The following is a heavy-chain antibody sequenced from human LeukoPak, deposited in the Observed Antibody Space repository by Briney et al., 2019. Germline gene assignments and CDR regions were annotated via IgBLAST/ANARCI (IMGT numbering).Heavy chain of an antibody. CDR3: ARVVEYYYDALTAYFDL. J-gene: IGHJ2*01. V-gene: IGHV4-31*03. D-gene: IGHD3-10*01. CDR1: GGSISSGGYY. CDR2: IYYSGST. Sequence: NTSQTLSLTCTVSGGSISSGGYYWSWIRQHPGKGLEWIGYIYYSGSTYYNPSLKSRVTISVDTSKNQFSLKLSSVTAADTAVYYCARVVEYYYDALTAYFDLWGRGTLVTVSS.